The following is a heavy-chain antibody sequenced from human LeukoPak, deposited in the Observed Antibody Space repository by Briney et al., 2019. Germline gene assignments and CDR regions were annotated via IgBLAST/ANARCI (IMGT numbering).Heavy chain of an antibody. V-gene: IGHV2-5*02. CDR1: GFSLSTSGVG. D-gene: IGHD2-15*01. CDR2: ICWDDDK. Sequence: SGPTLVNPTQTLTLTCTFSGFSLSTSGVGVGWIRQPPGKALEWLALICWDDDKRYSPSLKSRLTITKDTSKNQVVLTLTNMDPVDTATYYCAHRGYCSGGSCYSSGNWFDPWGQGTLVTVSS. CDR3: AHRGYCSGGSCYSSGNWFDP. J-gene: IGHJ5*02.